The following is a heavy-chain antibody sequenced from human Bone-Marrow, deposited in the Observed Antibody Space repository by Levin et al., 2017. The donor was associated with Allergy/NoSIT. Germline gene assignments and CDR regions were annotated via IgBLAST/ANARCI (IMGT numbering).Heavy chain of an antibody. D-gene: IGHD4-17*01. V-gene: IGHV3-7*04. CDR2: INQDGSEK. CDR3: VRAGDYKVNWFDP. Sequence: GESLKISCAASGFTFSNYWMSWVRQTPGKGLEWVANINQDGSEKYYVGSVKGRFTVSRDNAKNSLYLQMNSLRAEDTAVYHCVRAGDYKVNWFDPWGRGTLVTVSS. CDR1: GFTFSNYW. J-gene: IGHJ5*02.